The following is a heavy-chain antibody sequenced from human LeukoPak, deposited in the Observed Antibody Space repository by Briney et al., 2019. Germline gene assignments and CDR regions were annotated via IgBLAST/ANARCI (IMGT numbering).Heavy chain of an antibody. CDR1: GFTFSSYG. V-gene: IGHV3-30*02. D-gene: IGHD3-10*01. Sequence: GGSLRLSCAASGFTFSSYGMHWVRQAPGKGLEWVAFIRYDGSNKYYADSVKGRFTISRDNSENTLYLQMNSLRAEDTAVYYCAKDVYDSGSYFDYWGQGTLVTVSS. CDR3: AKDVYDSGSYFDY. CDR2: IRYDGSNK. J-gene: IGHJ4*02.